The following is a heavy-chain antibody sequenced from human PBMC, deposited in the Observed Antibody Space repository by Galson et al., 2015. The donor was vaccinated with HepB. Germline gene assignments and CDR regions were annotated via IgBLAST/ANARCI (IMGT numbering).Heavy chain of an antibody. CDR2: INSDSGVT. Sequence: SVKVSCKASGYSFTGYYIHWVRQAPGQGLEWLGRINSDSGVTNFPKHFQGRVTITRDTSINTAYMEVRSLRSDDTAVYYCAREGLRGYYDSTGYFPFDYWGQGSLVTVSS. D-gene: IGHD3-22*01. V-gene: IGHV1-2*06. CDR1: GYSFTGYY. J-gene: IGHJ4*02. CDR3: AREGLRGYYDSTGYFPFDY.